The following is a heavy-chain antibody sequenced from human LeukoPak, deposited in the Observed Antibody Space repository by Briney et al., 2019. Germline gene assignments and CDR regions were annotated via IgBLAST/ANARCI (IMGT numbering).Heavy chain of an antibody. Sequence: GGSLRLSCTASGFSFRSYSLNWVRQSPGKGLEWISYIGGGGDAIYYAESVRGRFTISRDNARNSVYLQVNSLRVGDTAVYYCVRGGQGRDDYFDYWGQGTLVTVSS. CDR1: GFSFRSYS. J-gene: IGHJ4*02. V-gene: IGHV3-48*04. CDR3: VRGGQGRDDYFDY. CDR2: IGGGGDAI.